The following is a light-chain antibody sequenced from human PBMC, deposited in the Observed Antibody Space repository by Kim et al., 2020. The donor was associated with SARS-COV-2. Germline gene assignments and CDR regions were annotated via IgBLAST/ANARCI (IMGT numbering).Light chain of an antibody. CDR3: QQTHSFPLT. V-gene: IGKV1D-12*01. J-gene: IGKJ4*01. CDR1: QDISSW. Sequence: SSSGGERVTITCRASQDISSWVGWYQPKPGKAPKGLIYEASNLQSGVPSRFSGSGSGTDFTLTINSLQPEDFATYYCQQTHSFPLTFGGGTKLEI. CDR2: EAS.